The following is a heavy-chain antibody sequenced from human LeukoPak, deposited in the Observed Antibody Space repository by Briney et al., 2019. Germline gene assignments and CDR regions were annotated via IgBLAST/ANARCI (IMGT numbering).Heavy chain of an antibody. D-gene: IGHD2-2*01. Sequence: GGSLRLSCAASGFTVSSNYMSWVRQAPGKGPEWVSVIYSGGSTYYADSVKGRFTISRDNSKNTLYLQMNSLRADDTAVYYCARDRRYCSSTSCSPSNWFDPWGQGTLVTVSS. CDR1: GFTVSSNY. J-gene: IGHJ5*02. CDR3: ARDRRYCSSTSCSPSNWFDP. CDR2: IYSGGST. V-gene: IGHV3-66*02.